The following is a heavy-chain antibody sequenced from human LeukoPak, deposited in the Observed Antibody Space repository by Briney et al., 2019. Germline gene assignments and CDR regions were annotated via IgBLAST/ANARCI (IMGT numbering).Heavy chain of an antibody. J-gene: IGHJ6*02. V-gene: IGHV1-69*06. CDR1: GGTFSSYA. CDR3: ARNGITRTGFFHYGMDV. CDR2: IIPIFGTA. Sequence: SVKVSCKASGGTFSSYAISWVRQAPGQGLEWMGGIIPIFGTANYAQKFQGRVTITADKSTSTDYMELSSLRSEDTAVYYCARNGITRTGFFHYGMDVWGQGTTVTVSS. D-gene: IGHD1-14*01.